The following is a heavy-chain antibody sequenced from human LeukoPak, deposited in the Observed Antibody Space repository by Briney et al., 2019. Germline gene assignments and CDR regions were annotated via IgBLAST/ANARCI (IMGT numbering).Heavy chain of an antibody. CDR1: GFTFSSYS. Sequence: PGGSLRLSCAASGFTFSSYSMNWVRQAPGKGLEWVSSISSSSSYIYYADSVKGRFTISRDNAKNSLYLQMNSLRAEDTAVYYCARAGGSSWPFDYWGQGTLVTVSS. CDR3: ARAGGSSWPFDY. J-gene: IGHJ4*02. CDR2: ISSSSSYI. D-gene: IGHD6-13*01. V-gene: IGHV3-21*01.